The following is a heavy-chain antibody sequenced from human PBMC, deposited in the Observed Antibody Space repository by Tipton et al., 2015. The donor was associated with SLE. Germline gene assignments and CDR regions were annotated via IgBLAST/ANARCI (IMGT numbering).Heavy chain of an antibody. CDR1: GGSISSHY. V-gene: IGHV4-59*08. CDR2: IYYSGNT. D-gene: IGHD3-16*01. Sequence: LRLSCTVSGGSISSHYWSWIRQPPGKGLEWIGSIYYSGNTNYNPSLKSRVTISVDTSKNQFSLKLSSVTAADTAVYYCARGGGTYWGQGTLVTVSS. CDR3: ARGGGTY. J-gene: IGHJ4*02.